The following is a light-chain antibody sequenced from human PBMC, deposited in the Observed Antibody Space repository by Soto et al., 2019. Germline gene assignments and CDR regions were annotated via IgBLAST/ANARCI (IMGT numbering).Light chain of an antibody. Sequence: EVVLTQSPATLSLSPGERATLSCRASQSVSKYSAWYQQKPGQAPRVLIYDASNRASGIPARFSGSGSGTDFTLTISSLEPDDFAVYYCQQRSNWPPSITFGQGTRLEIK. J-gene: IGKJ5*01. CDR3: QQRSNWPPSIT. CDR2: DAS. CDR1: QSVSKY. V-gene: IGKV3-11*01.